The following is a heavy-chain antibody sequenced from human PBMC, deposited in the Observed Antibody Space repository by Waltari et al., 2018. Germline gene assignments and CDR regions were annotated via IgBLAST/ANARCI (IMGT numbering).Heavy chain of an antibody. J-gene: IGHJ4*02. Sequence: EVQLLESGGGLVQPGGSLRLSCAASGFTFGNYAMSWVGKAPGKGLEWVSLMSGSTGSTYYADSVKGRFTISRDNSKNTLYLQMNSLRVEDTAVFYCAKGISGTNSGIDFWGQGTLVTVSS. CDR3: AKGISGTNSGIDF. V-gene: IGHV3-23*01. D-gene: IGHD1-26*01. CDR2: MSGSTGST. CDR1: GFTFGNYA.